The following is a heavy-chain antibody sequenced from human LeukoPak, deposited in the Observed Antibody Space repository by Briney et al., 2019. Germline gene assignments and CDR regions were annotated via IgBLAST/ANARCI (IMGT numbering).Heavy chain of an antibody. D-gene: IGHD4-11*01. V-gene: IGHV5-51*01. J-gene: IGHJ6*03. CDR1: GYSFTSYW. Sequence: GESLKISCKGSGYSFTSYWIGWVRQMPGKSLEWMGIIYPGDSDTRYSPSFQGQVTISADKSISTAYLQWSSLKASDTAMYYCARHHSNYYYYMDVWGKGTTVTVSS. CDR3: ARHHSNYYYYMDV. CDR2: IYPGDSDT.